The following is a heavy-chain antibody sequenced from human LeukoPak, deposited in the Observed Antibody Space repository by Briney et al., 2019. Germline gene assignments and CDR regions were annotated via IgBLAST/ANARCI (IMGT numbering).Heavy chain of an antibody. J-gene: IGHJ6*04. V-gene: IGHV3-64D*06. Sequence: PGGSLRLSCSASGFTFSNYAMHWVRQAPGKGLEYVSAISSNGGSTYYADSVKGRFTNSRDNSKNTLYLQMSSLRAEDTAVYYCVKGPKGYYGMDVWGKGTTVTVSS. CDR2: ISSNGGST. CDR1: GFTFSNYA. CDR3: VKGPKGYYGMDV.